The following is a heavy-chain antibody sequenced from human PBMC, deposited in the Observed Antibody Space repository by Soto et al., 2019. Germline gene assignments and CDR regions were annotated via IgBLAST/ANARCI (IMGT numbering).Heavy chain of an antibody. Sequence: QVQLQQWGAGLLKPSETLSLTCAVYGGSFNSYYWSWIRQPPGKGLEWIGEINYSGSTNYNPSLKSRVTISVDTAKNQFSLKLSSVNAAETAVYYCARGHKQQLVRSGGWFDPWGQGTLVTVSS. CDR2: INYSGST. J-gene: IGHJ5*02. D-gene: IGHD6-13*01. CDR3: ARGHKQQLVRSGGWFDP. CDR1: GGSFNSYY. V-gene: IGHV4-34*01.